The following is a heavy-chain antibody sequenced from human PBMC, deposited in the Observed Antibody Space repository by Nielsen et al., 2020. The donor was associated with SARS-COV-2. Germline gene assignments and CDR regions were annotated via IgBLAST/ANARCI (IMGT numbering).Heavy chain of an antibody. CDR1: GGSITTYY. J-gene: IGHJ4*02. CDR2: IYYSGNT. V-gene: IGHV4-59*13. D-gene: IGHD7-27*01. Sequence: SETLPLTCAVSGGSITTYYWHWIRQSPEKGLEWIGYIYYSGNTNYNPSLKSRVTISVDTSKNQFSLKLSSVTAADTAVYYCARDDDNWGSLAYWGQGTLVTVSS. CDR3: ARDDDNWGSLAY.